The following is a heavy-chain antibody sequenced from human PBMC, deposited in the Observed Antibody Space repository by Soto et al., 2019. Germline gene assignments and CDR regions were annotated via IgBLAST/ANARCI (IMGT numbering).Heavy chain of an antibody. CDR3: ARHYDSSGYYWFDP. CDR1: GGSISSYY. Sequence: SETLSLTCTVSGGSISSYYWSWIRQPPGKGLEWIGYIYYSGSTNYNPSLKSRVTISVDTSKNQFSLKLSSVTAADTAVYYCARHYDSSGYYWFDPWGQGTLVTVSS. CDR2: IYYSGST. J-gene: IGHJ5*02. D-gene: IGHD3-22*01. V-gene: IGHV4-59*01.